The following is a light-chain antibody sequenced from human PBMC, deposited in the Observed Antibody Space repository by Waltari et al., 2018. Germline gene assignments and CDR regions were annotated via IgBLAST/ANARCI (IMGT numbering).Light chain of an antibody. CDR1: DIGTKS. CDR2: DGT. J-gene: IGLJ3*02. Sequence: SYVLTQPPSVSVVPGKTATITCGGSDIGTKSVQWYQQKPGQAPVAVVYDGTGRPYGSPERFSGSNSAHTATLTISRVEAGDEAHYFCQVWDTRSDHWVFGGGTKLTVL. V-gene: IGLV3-21*03. CDR3: QVWDTRSDHWV.